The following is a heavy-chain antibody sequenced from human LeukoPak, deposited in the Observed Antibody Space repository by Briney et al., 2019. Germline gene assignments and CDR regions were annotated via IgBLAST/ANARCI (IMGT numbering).Heavy chain of an antibody. D-gene: IGHD2-8*01. Sequence: PSETLSLTCTVSGGSISSHYWSWIRQPPGKGLEWIGDIHYSGSTNYNPSLKSRVTISIDTSKNQFSLKLRSVTAADTAVYYCASPPYGTNGVCYGRDVWGKGTTVTVSS. CDR1: GGSISSHY. CDR3: ASPPYGTNGVCYGRDV. CDR2: IHYSGST. V-gene: IGHV4-59*11. J-gene: IGHJ6*04.